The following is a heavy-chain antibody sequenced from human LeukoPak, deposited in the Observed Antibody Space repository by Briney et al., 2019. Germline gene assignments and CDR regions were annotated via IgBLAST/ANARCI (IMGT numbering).Heavy chain of an antibody. CDR2: TIPILGIA. Sequence: SVKVSCKASGGTFSSYTISWVRQAPGQGLEWMGRTIPILGIANYAQKFQGRVTITADKSTSTAYMELSSLRSEDTAVYYCAQYDFWSGYLADDAFDIWGQGTMVTVSS. D-gene: IGHD3-3*01. CDR3: AQYDFWSGYLADDAFDI. J-gene: IGHJ3*02. CDR1: GGTFSSYT. V-gene: IGHV1-69*02.